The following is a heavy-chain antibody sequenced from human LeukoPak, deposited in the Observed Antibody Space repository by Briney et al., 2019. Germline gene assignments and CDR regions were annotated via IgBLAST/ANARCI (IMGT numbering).Heavy chain of an antibody. CDR1: GGSISSYY. CDR2: ISYSGNT. J-gene: IGHJ4*02. Sequence: KPSETLSLTCTVSGGSISSYYWSWVRQTPGKGLEWIGYISYSGNTNYNPSLKSRVTISLETSKNQLSLLLTSVTAAATAVYYCARLGGSHSPHGYWGQGTLVTVSS. CDR3: ARLGGSHSPHGY. V-gene: IGHV4-59*08. D-gene: IGHD3-10*01.